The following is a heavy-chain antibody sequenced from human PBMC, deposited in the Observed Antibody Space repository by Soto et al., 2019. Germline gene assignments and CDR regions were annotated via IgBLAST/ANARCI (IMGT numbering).Heavy chain of an antibody. CDR3: AKQDSGDSYGFFDY. J-gene: IGHJ4*02. Sequence: GGSLRLSCAASGFTFSNYAMSWVRQAPGKGLEWVSLISGSGRNTYYADSVKGRFTISKDNSKNTLFLQMNSLRAEDTAVYYCAKQDSGDSYGFFDYWGQGTLVTVSS. CDR2: ISGSGRNT. CDR1: GFTFSNYA. V-gene: IGHV3-23*01. D-gene: IGHD3-22*01.